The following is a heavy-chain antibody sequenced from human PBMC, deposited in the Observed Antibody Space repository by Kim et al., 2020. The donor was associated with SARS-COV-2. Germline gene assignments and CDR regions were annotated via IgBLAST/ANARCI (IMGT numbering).Heavy chain of an antibody. V-gene: IGHV4-34*01. CDR3: ARGVYGEDAFDI. D-gene: IGHD1-20*01. CDR1: GGSFSGYY. CDR2: INHSGST. J-gene: IGHJ3*02. Sequence: SETLSLTCAVYGGSFSGYYWSWIRQPPGKGLEWIGEINHSGSTNYNPSLKSRVTISVDTSKNQFSLKLSSVTAADTAVYYCARGVYGEDAFDIWGQGTMVTVSS.